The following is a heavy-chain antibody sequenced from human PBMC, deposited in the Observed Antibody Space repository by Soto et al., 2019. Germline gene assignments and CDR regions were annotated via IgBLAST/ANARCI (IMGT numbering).Heavy chain of an antibody. Sequence: PSQTLSLTCAISGDSVSSNSAAWNWIRQSPSRGLEWLGRTYYRSKWFNDYAVSVKSRVAINPDTSKNQFSLQLNSVTPEDTAVYYCARSKTGFSDSSGSNWFDPWGQGTLVTVSS. CDR2: TYYRSKWFN. CDR1: GDSVSSNSAA. V-gene: IGHV6-1*01. CDR3: ARSKTGFSDSSGSNWFDP. J-gene: IGHJ5*02. D-gene: IGHD3-22*01.